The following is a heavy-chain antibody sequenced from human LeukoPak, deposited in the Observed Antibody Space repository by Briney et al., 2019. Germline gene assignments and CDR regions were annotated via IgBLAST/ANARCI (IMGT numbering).Heavy chain of an antibody. J-gene: IGHJ4*02. CDR1: GGSISSGNYY. D-gene: IGHD3-22*01. CDR2: MYSSGST. V-gene: IGHV4-61*02. CDR3: ARDYYDSSGYYPFDY. Sequence: SETLSLTCTVSGGSISSGNYYWSWIRQPAGKGLEWIGRMYSSGSTNYNPSLKSRVTISRDTSKNQFSLRLSSVTAADTAVYYCARDYYDSSGYYPFDYWGQGTLVTVSS.